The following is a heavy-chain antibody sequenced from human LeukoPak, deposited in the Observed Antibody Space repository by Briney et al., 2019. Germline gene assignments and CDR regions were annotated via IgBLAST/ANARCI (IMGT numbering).Heavy chain of an antibody. CDR1: GYSFTTYW. J-gene: IGHJ4*02. V-gene: IGHV5-10-1*01. Sequence: GESLRISCKGSGYSFTTYWISWVRQMPGKGLEWMGKIDPSDSYSKYSPSFQGHVTISADKAITTAYLQWSSLKASDTAIYYCARAIMGATVDYWGQGTLVTVSS. D-gene: IGHD1-26*01. CDR2: IDPSDSYS. CDR3: ARAIMGATVDY.